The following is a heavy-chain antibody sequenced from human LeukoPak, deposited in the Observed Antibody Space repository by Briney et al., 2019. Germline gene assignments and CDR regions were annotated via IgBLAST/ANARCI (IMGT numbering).Heavy chain of an antibody. CDR2: IYHSGST. V-gene: IGHV4-38-2*02. D-gene: IGHD3-10*01. J-gene: IGHJ4*02. CDR1: GYSISSGYY. CDR3: ARVCASSGDCLFDY. Sequence: SETLSLTCTVSGYSISSGYYWGWIRQPPGKGLEWIGSIYHSGSTYYNPSLKSRVTISVDTSKNQFSLKLSSVTAADTAVYYCARVCASSGDCLFDYRGQGTLVTVSS.